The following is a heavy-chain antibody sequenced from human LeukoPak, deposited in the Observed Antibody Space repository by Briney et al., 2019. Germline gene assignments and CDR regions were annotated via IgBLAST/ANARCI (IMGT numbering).Heavy chain of an antibody. V-gene: IGHV1-2*02. CDR1: GYTFTSYG. J-gene: IGHJ3*02. CDR2: INPNSGGT. CDR3: AREGKEMASLRDAFDI. Sequence: ASVKVSCKASGYTFTSYGISWVRQAPGQGLEWMGWINPNSGGTNYAQKFQGRVTMTRDTSISTAYMELSRLRSDDTAVYYCAREGKEMASLRDAFDIWGQGTMVTVSS. D-gene: IGHD5-24*01.